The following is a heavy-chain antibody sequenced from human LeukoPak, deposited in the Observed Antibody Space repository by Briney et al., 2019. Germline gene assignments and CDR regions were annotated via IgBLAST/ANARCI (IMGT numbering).Heavy chain of an antibody. CDR1: GFTFSSYA. D-gene: IGHD2-21*02. Sequence: GGSLRLSCAASGFTFSSYAMSWVRQAPGKGLEWVSAISGGGGSTYYADSVKGRFTISRDNSKNTLYLQMNSLRAEDTAVYYCARAYCGGDCYSLFDYWGQGTLVTVSS. CDR3: ARAYCGGDCYSLFDY. CDR2: ISGGGGST. J-gene: IGHJ4*02. V-gene: IGHV3-23*01.